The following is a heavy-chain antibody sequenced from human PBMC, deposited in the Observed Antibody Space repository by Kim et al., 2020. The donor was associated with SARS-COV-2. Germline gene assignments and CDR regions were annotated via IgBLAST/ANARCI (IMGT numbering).Heavy chain of an antibody. CDR1: GGSFSGYY. J-gene: IGHJ4*02. CDR2: INHSGST. CDR3: ASTTGYSSGWYSY. D-gene: IGHD6-19*01. V-gene: IGHV4-34*01. Sequence: SETLSLTCAVYGGSFSGYYWSWIRQPPGKGLEWIGEINHSGSTNYNPSLKSRVTISVDTSKNQFSLKLSSVTAADTAVYYCASTTGYSSGWYSYWGQGTLVTVSS.